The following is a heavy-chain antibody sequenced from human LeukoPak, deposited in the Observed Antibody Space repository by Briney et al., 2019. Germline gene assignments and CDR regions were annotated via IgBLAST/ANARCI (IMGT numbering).Heavy chain of an antibody. CDR2: ISYDGSNK. CDR3: AKDLGGWYFDL. CDR1: GFTFSSYA. D-gene: IGHD1-26*01. V-gene: IGHV3-30-3*01. Sequence: PGRSLRLSCAASGFTFSSYAMHWVRQAPGKGLEWVAVISYDGSNKYYADSVKGRFTISRDNSKNTLYLQMNSLRAEDTAVYYCAKDLGGWYFDLWGRGTLVTVSS. J-gene: IGHJ2*01.